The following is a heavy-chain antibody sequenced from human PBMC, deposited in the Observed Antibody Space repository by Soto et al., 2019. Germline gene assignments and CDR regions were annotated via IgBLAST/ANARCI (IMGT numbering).Heavy chain of an antibody. CDR1: GYIFSDYY. J-gene: IGHJ6*02. D-gene: IGHD2-15*01. Sequence: QVHLVQSGAEVKKPGASVKVSCKASGYIFSDYYMYWVRQAPGRGLDWMGGINPKSGGTNYAQKFQGRVTMTRDTSMSTAYMELSSLRSDDTAVYYCASARLGGGYYCDGVDVWGQVTTVTVSS. CDR2: INPKSGGT. CDR3: ASARLGGGYYCDGVDV. V-gene: IGHV1-2*02.